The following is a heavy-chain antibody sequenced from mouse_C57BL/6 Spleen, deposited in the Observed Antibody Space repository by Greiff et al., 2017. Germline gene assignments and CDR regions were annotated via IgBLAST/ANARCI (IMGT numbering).Heavy chain of an antibody. CDR1: GYTFTSYG. D-gene: IGHD2-2*01. V-gene: IGHV1-81*01. J-gene: IGHJ3*01. CDR3: ARRGCGYVGVFAY. Sequence: QVQLQQSGAELARPGASVKLSCKASGYTFTSYGMSWVKQSTGQGLEWIGEIDPSSGNTYYNEKFKGKATLTADKSSSTAYMALRSLTSEDSAVYFCARRGCGYVGVFAYWGQGTLVTVS. CDR2: IDPSSGNT.